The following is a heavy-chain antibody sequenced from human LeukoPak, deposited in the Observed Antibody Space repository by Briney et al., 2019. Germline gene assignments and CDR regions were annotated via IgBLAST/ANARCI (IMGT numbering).Heavy chain of an antibody. CDR1: GFTVSSNY. CDR3: ASGGMAARKYYSDPFHY. V-gene: IGHV3-53*01. D-gene: IGHD3-10*01. CDR2: LYSAGST. J-gene: IGHJ4*02. Sequence: GGSLRLSCAASGFTVSSNYMTWVRQAPGKGLEWVSILYSAGSTYYADSVRGRFTISRDSSKNTVSLQMNSLRAEDTAVYYCASGGMAARKYYSDPFHYWGQGTLVTVSS.